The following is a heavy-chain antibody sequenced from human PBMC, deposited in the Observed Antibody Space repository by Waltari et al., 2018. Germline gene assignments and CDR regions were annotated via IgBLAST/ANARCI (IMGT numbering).Heavy chain of an antibody. Sequence: DVQLVQSGAEVKKPEEPLRIPCEGSGYSFTSHWINWVRQMPGKGLEWVGRIDPSDSFRNYGPAFEGHVTISVDQSLRTAYLQWDSLKASDTAIYYCVRHRTTYPLEIDYWGQGTLVTVSS. CDR2: IDPSDSFR. V-gene: IGHV5-10-1*01. J-gene: IGHJ4*02. D-gene: IGHD2-2*01. CDR3: VRHRTTYPLEIDY. CDR1: GYSFTSHW.